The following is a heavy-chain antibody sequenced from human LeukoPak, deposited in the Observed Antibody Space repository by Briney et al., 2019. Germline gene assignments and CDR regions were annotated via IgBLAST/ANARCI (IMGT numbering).Heavy chain of an antibody. CDR2: IYYSGST. CDR1: SGSISSYDYY. Sequence: PSQTLSLTCTVSSGSISSYDYYWTWIRQPPGKGLEWIGSIYYSGSTYSNPSLKSRVTISVDTSKSQFSLKLSSVTAADTAVYYCARDGYTYGSFDYWGQGTLVTVSS. V-gene: IGHV4-39*01. D-gene: IGHD5-18*01. J-gene: IGHJ4*02. CDR3: ARDGYTYGSFDY.